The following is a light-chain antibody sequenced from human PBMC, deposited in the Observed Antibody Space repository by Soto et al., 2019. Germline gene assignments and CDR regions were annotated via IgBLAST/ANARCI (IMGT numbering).Light chain of an antibody. CDR2: GNS. V-gene: IGLV1-40*01. CDR1: GSNIGAGYD. J-gene: IGLJ7*01. CDR3: QSYDSSLSGAV. Sequence: QSVLTQPPSVSGAPGQRVTISCTGGGSNIGAGYDVHWYQQLPGTAPKLLIYGNSNRPSGVPDRFSGSKSGTSASLAITGLQAEDEADDFCQSYDSSLSGAVFGGGTQLTVL.